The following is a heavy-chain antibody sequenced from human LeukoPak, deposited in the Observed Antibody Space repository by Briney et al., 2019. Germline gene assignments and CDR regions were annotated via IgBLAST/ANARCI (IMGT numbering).Heavy chain of an antibody. J-gene: IGHJ4*02. D-gene: IGHD2-2*02. CDR1: GFTFSSYA. Sequence: GGSLRLSCAAAGFTFSSYAMSWVRQAPGQGLEWVSAISGSGGSTYYADAVKGRFTISRDNSKNTLYLQMNSLRAEDTAVYYCAKDRLPAAIFSDYWGQGTLVTVSS. CDR2: ISGSGGST. V-gene: IGHV3-23*01. CDR3: AKDRLPAAIFSDY.